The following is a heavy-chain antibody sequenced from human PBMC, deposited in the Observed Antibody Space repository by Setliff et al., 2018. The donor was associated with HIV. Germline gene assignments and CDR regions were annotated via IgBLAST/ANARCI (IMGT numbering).Heavy chain of an antibody. D-gene: IGHD2-21*01. J-gene: IGHJ4*02. CDR3: ATYAGNGGGKGY. CDR1: GGSISSDTYH. Sequence: PSETLSLTCTVSGGSISSDTYHYSWIRQPAGKGLEWIGQTYSSGSTKCNPSRKSRVTISVDTSKNQFSLTLSSVTAADTAMYYCATYAGNGGGKGYWGQGTLVTVSS. CDR2: TYSSGST. V-gene: IGHV4-61*09.